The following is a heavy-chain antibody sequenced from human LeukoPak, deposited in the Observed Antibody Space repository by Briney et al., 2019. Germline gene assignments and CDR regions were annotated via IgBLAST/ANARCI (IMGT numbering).Heavy chain of an antibody. V-gene: IGHV3-48*01. CDR3: ARDLIVGTTIRYYFDY. CDR1: GFTFSYYS. CDR2: ISDSSDTM. Sequence: GGSLRLSCAASGFTFSYYSMNWVRQAPGKGLEWVSYISDSSDTMYYADSVKGRFTISRDNAKNSLYLQMNSLRAEDTAVYYCARDLIVGTTIRYYFDYWGQGTLVTVSS. J-gene: IGHJ4*02. D-gene: IGHD1-26*01.